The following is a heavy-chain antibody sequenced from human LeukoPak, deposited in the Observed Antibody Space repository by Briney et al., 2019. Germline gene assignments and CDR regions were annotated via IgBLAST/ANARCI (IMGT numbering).Heavy chain of an antibody. Sequence: GGSLRLACAASGFTFGSYSMNWVRQAPGKGLEWVSSISSSSSYIYYADSVKGRFTISRDNAKNSLYLQMNSLRAEDTAVYYCASEGAYGGYYFDYWGQGTLVTVSS. CDR3: ASEGAYGGYYFDY. V-gene: IGHV3-21*01. CDR1: GFTFGSYS. D-gene: IGHD4-23*01. CDR2: ISSSSSYI. J-gene: IGHJ4*02.